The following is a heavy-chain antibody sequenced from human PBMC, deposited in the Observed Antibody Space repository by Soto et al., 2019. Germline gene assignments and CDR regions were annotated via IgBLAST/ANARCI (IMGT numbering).Heavy chain of an antibody. CDR2: IYHRWST. CDR3: ARENYYDSSGYYSGSFDP. J-gene: IGHJ5*02. Sequence: TLSLTWAVSGGSISSGGYSWSWIRQPPGRGLEWLGYIYHRWSTYYNPSIKSRVTISVDRSKNKFSMKLSSVTAADTAVYYCARENYYDSSGYYSGSFDPWGQGTLVTVYS. CDR1: GGSISSGGYS. D-gene: IGHD3-22*01. V-gene: IGHV4-30-2*01.